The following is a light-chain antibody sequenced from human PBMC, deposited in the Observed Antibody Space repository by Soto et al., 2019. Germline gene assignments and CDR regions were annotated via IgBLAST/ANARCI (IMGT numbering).Light chain of an antibody. CDR3: QQYDNWHSGT. V-gene: IGKV3-15*01. Sequence: EILLTQSPATPSLSPGERATLSCRTSQSLSSSLAWYQQKPGQPPRLPIYDASTRANGIPGRFSGGGSGTELTLTISSLQSEDFAVYSCQQYDNWHSGTFGQGTKVDIK. J-gene: IGKJ1*01. CDR2: DAS. CDR1: QSLSSS.